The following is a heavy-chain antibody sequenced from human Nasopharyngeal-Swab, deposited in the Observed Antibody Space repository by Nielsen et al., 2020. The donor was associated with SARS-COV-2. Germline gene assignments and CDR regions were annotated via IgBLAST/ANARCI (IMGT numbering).Heavy chain of an antibody. Sequence: WIRQPPGKGLEWIGEISHSGSTNYNPSLKSRVTISVDTSKNQFSLKLRSVTAADTAVYYCAGRRYYDFWSGYSRASDYWGQGTLVTVSS. CDR2: ISHSGST. CDR3: AGRRYYDFWSGYSRASDY. V-gene: IGHV4-34*01. D-gene: IGHD3-3*01. J-gene: IGHJ4*02.